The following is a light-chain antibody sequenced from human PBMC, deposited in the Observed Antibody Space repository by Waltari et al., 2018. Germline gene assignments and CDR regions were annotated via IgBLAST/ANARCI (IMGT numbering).Light chain of an antibody. CDR3: SSWDDSLNGHWV. CDR1: ASNIGGNL. Sequence: QSVLTPPPSASGPPGQSVTISCSGGASNIGGNLVNWYQHLPGKAPKLPIRRYELRPPRAPDRGSGSESGTSTALTISGIQSEDEAEYFYSSWDDSLNGHWVFGGGTKVTVL. J-gene: IGLJ3*02. V-gene: IGLV1-44*01. CDR2: RYE.